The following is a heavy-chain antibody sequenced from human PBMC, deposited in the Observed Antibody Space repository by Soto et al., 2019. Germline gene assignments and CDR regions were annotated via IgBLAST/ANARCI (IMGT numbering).Heavy chain of an antibody. CDR1: GFIFSNFG. V-gene: IGHV3-33*01. Sequence: GGSLRLSCAASGFIFSNFGMHWVRQSPGRGLEWVAVIWYDGSNEYYADSVRGRFTISKDNSKNTLYLQMNSLRAEDTAVYYCARDDIPGIAVATYGMDVWGQGTTVTVSS. CDR3: ARDDIPGIAVATYGMDV. J-gene: IGHJ6*02. D-gene: IGHD6-19*01. CDR2: IWYDGSNE.